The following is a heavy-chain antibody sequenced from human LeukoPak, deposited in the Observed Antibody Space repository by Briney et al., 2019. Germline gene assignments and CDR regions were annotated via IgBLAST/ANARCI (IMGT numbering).Heavy chain of an antibody. D-gene: IGHD4-11*01. CDR3: ASSVTPGT. J-gene: IGHJ4*02. Sequence: SETLSLTCTVSGGSISSSSYCWGWIRQPPEKGLEWIGSSYHSGSTYYNPSLKSRVTISVDTSKNQFSLKLSSVTAADTAVYYCASSVTPGTWGQGTLVTVSS. CDR1: GGSISSSSYC. V-gene: IGHV4-39*01. CDR2: SYHSGST.